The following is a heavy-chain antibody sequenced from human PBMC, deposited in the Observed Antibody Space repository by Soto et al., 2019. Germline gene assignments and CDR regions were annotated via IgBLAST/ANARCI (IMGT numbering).Heavy chain of an antibody. CDR2: IYYSGST. Sequence: QVQLQESGPGLVKPSETLSLTCTVSGGSISSYYWSWIRQPPGKGLEWIGYIYYSGSTNYNPSLKSRVTISVDTSKNQFSLKLSSVTAADTAVYYCARLGYSSGWYVAPFDYWGQGTLVTVS. J-gene: IGHJ4*02. CDR1: GGSISSYY. CDR3: ARLGYSSGWYVAPFDY. V-gene: IGHV4-59*08. D-gene: IGHD6-19*01.